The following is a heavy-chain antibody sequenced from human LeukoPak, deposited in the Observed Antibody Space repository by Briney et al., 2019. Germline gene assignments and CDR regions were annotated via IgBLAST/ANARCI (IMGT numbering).Heavy chain of an antibody. CDR3: ARDSPYYYDSSGYRRDYYGMDV. J-gene: IGHJ6*02. CDR2: ISSSSSYI. Sequence: GGSLRRSCAASGFTFSSYSMNWVRQAPGKGLEWVSSISSSSSYIYYADSVKGRFTISRDNAKNSLYLQMNSLRAEDTAVYYCARDSPYYYDSSGYRRDYYGMDVWGQGTTVTVSS. V-gene: IGHV3-21*01. CDR1: GFTFSSYS. D-gene: IGHD3-22*01.